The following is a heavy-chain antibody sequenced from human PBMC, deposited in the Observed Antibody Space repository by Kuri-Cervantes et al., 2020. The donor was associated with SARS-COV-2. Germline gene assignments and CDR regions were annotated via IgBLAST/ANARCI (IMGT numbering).Heavy chain of an antibody. V-gene: IGHV1-69*13. Sequence: SVKVSCKASGYTFTGYLIHWVRQAPGQGLEWMGRIIPIFGTANYAQKFQGRVTITADESTSTAYMELSSLRSEDTAVYYRARETYYYDSSGYNLEGFDYWGQGTLVTVSS. J-gene: IGHJ4*02. CDR2: IIPIFGTA. D-gene: IGHD3-22*01. CDR1: GYTFTGYL. CDR3: ARETYYYDSSGYNLEGFDY.